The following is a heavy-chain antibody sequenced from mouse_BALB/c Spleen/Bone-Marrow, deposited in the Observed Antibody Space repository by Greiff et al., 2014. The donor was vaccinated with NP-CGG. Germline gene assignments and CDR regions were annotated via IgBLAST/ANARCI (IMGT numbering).Heavy chain of an antibody. CDR1: GFTFSDYY. CDR2: ISDGGSYT. V-gene: IGHV5-4*02. CDR3: AREMAMDY. J-gene: IGHJ4*01. Sequence: EVMLVESGGGLVKPGGSLKLSCAASGFTFSDYYMYWVRQAPEKRLGWVATISDGGSYTYYPDSVKGRFTISRDNAKNNLYLQMSSLKSEDTAMYYCAREMAMDYWGQGTSVTVSS.